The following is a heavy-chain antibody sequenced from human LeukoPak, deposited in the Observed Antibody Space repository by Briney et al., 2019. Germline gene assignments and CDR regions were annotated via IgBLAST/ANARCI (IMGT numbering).Heavy chain of an antibody. D-gene: IGHD1-26*01. CDR2: MNPNSGNT. J-gene: IGHJ1*01. CDR1: GYTFTSYG. V-gene: IGHV1-8*02. Sequence: GASVKVSCKASGYTFTSYGISWVRQATGQGLEWMGWMNPNSGNTGYAQKFQGRVTMTRNTSISTAYMELSSLRSEDTAVYYCARSGSYSLYFQHWDQGTLVTVSS. CDR3: ARSGSYSLYFQH.